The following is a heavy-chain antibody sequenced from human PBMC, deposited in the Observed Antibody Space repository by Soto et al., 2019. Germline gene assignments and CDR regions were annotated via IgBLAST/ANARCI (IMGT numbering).Heavy chain of an antibody. V-gene: IGHV4-4*07. J-gene: IGHJ6*02. D-gene: IGHD6-19*01. CDR2: IYTTASI. CDR3: AIDREAGYNFYYGMDV. CDR1: GADINTHS. Sequence: ASETLSLTCRLSGADINTHSWTWIRQPAGKGLEWIGRIYTTASINSNPSLKGRVTLSVDTSTNQLSLRPASATAADTDIYCCAIDREAGYNFYYGMDVWGQGTTVTVSS.